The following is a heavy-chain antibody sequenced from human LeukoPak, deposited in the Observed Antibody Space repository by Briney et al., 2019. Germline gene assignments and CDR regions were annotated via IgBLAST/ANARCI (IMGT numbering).Heavy chain of an antibody. J-gene: IGHJ4*01. CDR1: GFTFTDYW. CDR3: ARDGTAAGLYFDL. CDR2: IRQDGSEK. Sequence: TGGYLRLSCEVSGFTFTDYWMNWVRQAPGKGPEWVASIRQDGSEKTYVDSVKGRFTISRDNTKNSLSLQLNGLRAEDTAVYYCARDGTAAGLYFDLWGQGTLVTVSS. V-gene: IGHV3-7*01. D-gene: IGHD6-13*01.